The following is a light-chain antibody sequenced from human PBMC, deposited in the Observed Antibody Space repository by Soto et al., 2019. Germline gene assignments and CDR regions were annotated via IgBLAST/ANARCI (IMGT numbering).Light chain of an antibody. CDR2: DGS. J-gene: IGKJ1*01. CDR3: QQYGSSFTWT. CDR1: QSISSY. Sequence: IQLTQSPSSLSASLGDRVTITCRASQSISSYLNWYQQKPGKAPKLMLFDGSSLQSGVPSRFSGSGSGTDLTLTISRLEPEDFAVYYCQQYGSSFTWTFGQGTKVDIK. V-gene: IGKV1-39*01.